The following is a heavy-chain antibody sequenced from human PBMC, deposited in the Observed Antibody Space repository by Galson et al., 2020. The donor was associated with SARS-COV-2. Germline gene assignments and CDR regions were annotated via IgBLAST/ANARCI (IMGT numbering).Heavy chain of an antibody. D-gene: IGHD6-13*01. V-gene: IGHV3-23*01. Sequence: GRSLRLSCAASGFTFSSYAMSWVRQAPGKGLEWVSAISGSGGSTYYADSVKGRFTISRDNSKNTLYLQMNSLRAEDTAVYYCAKDRLSSSWSFFDYWGQGTLVTVSS. J-gene: IGHJ4*02. CDR1: GFTFSSYA. CDR3: AKDRLSSSWSFFDY. CDR2: ISGSGGST.